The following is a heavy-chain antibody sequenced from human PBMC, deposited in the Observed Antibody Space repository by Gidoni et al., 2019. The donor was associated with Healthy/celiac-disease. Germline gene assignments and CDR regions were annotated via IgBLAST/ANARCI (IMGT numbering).Heavy chain of an antibody. J-gene: IGHJ3*02. D-gene: IGHD6-19*01. V-gene: IGHV4-61*02. CDR1: GCSITSSTYY. Sequence: QVQLQESGPGLVKPSQTLSLTCSVSGCSITSSTYYWSWIRQPAGKGLEWIGHIYTSGSTNYNPSLRSRVTISVDTSRNQFSLKLSSVTAADTAVYYCARDTWSSGLDAFDIWGQGTMVTVSS. CDR2: IYTSGST. CDR3: ARDTWSSGLDAFDI.